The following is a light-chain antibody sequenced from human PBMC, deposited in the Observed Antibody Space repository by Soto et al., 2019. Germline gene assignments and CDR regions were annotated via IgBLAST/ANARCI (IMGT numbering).Light chain of an antibody. CDR3: QQYNNWPWT. CDR1: QSVSSN. CDR2: GAS. J-gene: IGKJ1*01. Sequence: EIVMTQSPATLSVSPGERATLSCRASQSVSSNLAWYQQKPGQAPRLLIYGASTRATGIPARFSGSGSGTEFTLTISSLQSADFAVYYCQQYNNWPWTFGQGTQVEIK. V-gene: IGKV3-15*01.